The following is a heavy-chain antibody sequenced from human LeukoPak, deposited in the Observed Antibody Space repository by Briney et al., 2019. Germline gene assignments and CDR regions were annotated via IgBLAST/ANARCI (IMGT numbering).Heavy chain of an antibody. Sequence: PSETLSLTCTVSGGSLSSYYWSWIRQHPGKGLERIRYIYYSGSTNYNPSLKSRVTISVDTSKNQFSLKLSSVTAADTAVYYCARDRGIAVFDYWGQGALVTVSS. CDR1: GGSLSSYY. CDR3: ARDRGIAVFDY. J-gene: IGHJ4*02. CDR2: IYYSGST. D-gene: IGHD6-19*01. V-gene: IGHV4-59*01.